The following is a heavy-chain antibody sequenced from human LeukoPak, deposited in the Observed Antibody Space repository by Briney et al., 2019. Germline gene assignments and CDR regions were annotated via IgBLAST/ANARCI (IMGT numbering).Heavy chain of an antibody. CDR2: ISSCGSTK. CDR1: GFTFSSYE. J-gene: IGHJ6*04. D-gene: IGHD3-10*02. CDR3: AELGITMIGGV. V-gene: IGHV3-48*03. Sequence: GRSLRLSCAASGFTFSSYEMNWVRQAPGKGLEWVSDISSCGSTKYYADSVKGRFTISRDNAKNSLYLQMNSLRAEDTAVYYCAELGITMIGGVWGKGTTVTISS.